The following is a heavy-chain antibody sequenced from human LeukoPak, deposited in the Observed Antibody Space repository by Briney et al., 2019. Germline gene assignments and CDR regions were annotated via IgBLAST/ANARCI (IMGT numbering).Heavy chain of an antibody. CDR3: ARDGMGTLFDY. D-gene: IGHD1-14*01. Sequence: AAVKVSCKASGYTFTGYYMHWVRQAPGQGLEWMGWINPNSGGTNYAQKLRGRVTMTTDTSTSTAYMELRSLRSDDTAMYYCARDGMGTLFDYWGQGTLVTVSS. CDR2: INPNSGGT. J-gene: IGHJ4*02. V-gene: IGHV1-2*02. CDR1: GYTFTGYY.